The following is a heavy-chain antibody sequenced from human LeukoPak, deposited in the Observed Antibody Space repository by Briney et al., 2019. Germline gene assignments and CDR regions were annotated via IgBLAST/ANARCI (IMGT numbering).Heavy chain of an antibody. V-gene: IGHV3-66*01. D-gene: IGHD3-9*01. CDR1: GFTVATNY. CDR2: IYAGGTT. J-gene: IGHJ4*02. Sequence: GVSLTLSCAVSGFTVATNYMSWVRQAPGKGLEWVSVIYAGGTTNYADSVRARFTISRDNTANTLYLQMDNLRVEDTAVYYCVRDHYYDCSGYYDYWGQGTLVTVSS. CDR3: VRDHYYDCSGYYDY.